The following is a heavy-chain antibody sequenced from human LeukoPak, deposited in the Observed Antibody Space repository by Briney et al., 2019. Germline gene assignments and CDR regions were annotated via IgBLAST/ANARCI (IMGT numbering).Heavy chain of an antibody. Sequence: ASVKVSCKGSGYTLSNHAFSWVRQAPGQGLEWMGWISADNGNTNHAQKFQGRVSLTTDTSTSTAYMELRSLRSDDTAVYYCARSPDSSGPIDYWGQGTLVTVSS. D-gene: IGHD2-15*01. J-gene: IGHJ4*02. CDR2: ISADNGNT. CDR3: ARSPDSSGPIDY. CDR1: GYTLSNHA. V-gene: IGHV1-18*04.